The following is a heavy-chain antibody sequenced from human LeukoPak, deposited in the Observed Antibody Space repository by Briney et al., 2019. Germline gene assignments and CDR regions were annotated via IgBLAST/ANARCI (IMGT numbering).Heavy chain of an antibody. V-gene: IGHV1-8*01. CDR3: ARGEYMYGHCIDY. Sequence: ASVKVSCTASGYTFSRYDINWVRQASGQGLEWMGWMNPDNGNTGYAQKFQGRITMTSHNSISTFFMELSSLTYEDTAVYFCARGEYMYGHCIDYWGQGTLVTVSS. D-gene: IGHD2/OR15-2a*01. CDR1: GYTFSRYD. J-gene: IGHJ4*02. CDR2: MNPDNGNT.